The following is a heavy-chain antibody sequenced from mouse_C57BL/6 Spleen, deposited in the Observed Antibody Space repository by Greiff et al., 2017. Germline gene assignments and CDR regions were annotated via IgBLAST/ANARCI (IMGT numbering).Heavy chain of an antibody. CDR3: ARGYDYEDAMDY. V-gene: IGHV1-55*01. J-gene: IGHJ4*01. CDR2: IYPGSGST. Sequence: QVQLQQSGAELVKPGASVKMSCKASGYAFTSYWITWVKQRPGQGLEWIGDIYPGSGSTNYNEKFKSKATLTVDTSSSTAYMQLNSLTSEDSAVDYCARGYDYEDAMDYWGQGTSVTVS. CDR1: GYAFTSYW. D-gene: IGHD2-4*01.